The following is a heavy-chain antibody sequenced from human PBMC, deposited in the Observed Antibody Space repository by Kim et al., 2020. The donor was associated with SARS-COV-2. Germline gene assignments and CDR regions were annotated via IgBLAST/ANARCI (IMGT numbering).Heavy chain of an antibody. D-gene: IGHD3-16*01. CDR3: ARRFGALYFYYHMDF. CDR1: GYKFLSYG. CDR2: ITVSNGNT. Sequence: ASVKVSCKASGYKFLSYGITWVRQAPGQGLEWMGWITVSNGNTSYSQKVKGRVTITTDTSTSTAYMELRSLRSDDTAVFYCARRFGALYFYYHMDFWGNG. V-gene: IGHV1-18*01. J-gene: IGHJ6*03.